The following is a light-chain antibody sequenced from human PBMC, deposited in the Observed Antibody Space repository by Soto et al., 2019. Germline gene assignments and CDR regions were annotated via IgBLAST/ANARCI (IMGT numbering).Light chain of an antibody. CDR1: EDINNY. CDR2: DAS. J-gene: IGKJ5*01. CDR3: QHYHTLPPELT. Sequence: DIQMTQSPSSLSASVGDRVTITCQASEDINNYLNWYQQKPGKAPKLLIYDASDLETGVPSRFSGSVSGSDFTSTISNLQPEDVATYFCQHYHTLPPELTFGQGTRLEI. V-gene: IGKV1-33*01.